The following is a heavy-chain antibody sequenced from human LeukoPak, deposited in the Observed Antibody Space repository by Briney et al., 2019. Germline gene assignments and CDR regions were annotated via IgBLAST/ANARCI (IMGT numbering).Heavy chain of an antibody. Sequence: GGSLRLSCAASGFTFSSYAMSWVRQAPGKGLEWVSAISGSGGSTYYADSVKGRFTISGDNSKNTLYLQMNSLRAEDTAVYYCAKGNVVVPAAIVNYYYYMDVWDKGTTVTVSS. CDR1: GFTFSSYA. CDR2: ISGSGGST. J-gene: IGHJ6*03. V-gene: IGHV3-23*01. CDR3: AKGNVVVPAAIVNYYYYMDV. D-gene: IGHD2-2*02.